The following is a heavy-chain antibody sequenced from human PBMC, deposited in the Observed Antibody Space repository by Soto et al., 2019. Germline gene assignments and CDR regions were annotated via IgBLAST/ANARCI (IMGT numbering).Heavy chain of an antibody. CDR2: MNPNSGNT. Sequence: QVQLVQSGAEVKKPGASVKVSCKASGYTFTSYDINWVRQATGQGLERMGWMNPNSGNTVYAQKFHDRVTMTRNTSISTAYMALSTLRADDTAVYYCARERNMYGMDVWGQGTTVTVSS. V-gene: IGHV1-8*01. D-gene: IGHD1-1*01. CDR3: ARERNMYGMDV. CDR1: GYTFTSYD. J-gene: IGHJ6*02.